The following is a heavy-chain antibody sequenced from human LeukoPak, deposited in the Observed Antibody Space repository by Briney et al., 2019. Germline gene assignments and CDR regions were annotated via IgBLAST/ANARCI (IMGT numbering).Heavy chain of an antibody. CDR1: GGSFSGYY. CDR3: ARNYGSGSYHPSIFDY. D-gene: IGHD3-10*01. CDR2: INHSGST. J-gene: IGHJ4*02. V-gene: IGHV4-34*01. Sequence: SETLSLTCAVYGGSFSGYYWSWIRQPPGKGLEWIGEINHSGSTDYNSSLKSRVTISVDTSKNQFSLKRSSVTAADTAVYYCARNYGSGSYHPSIFDYWGQGTLVTVSS.